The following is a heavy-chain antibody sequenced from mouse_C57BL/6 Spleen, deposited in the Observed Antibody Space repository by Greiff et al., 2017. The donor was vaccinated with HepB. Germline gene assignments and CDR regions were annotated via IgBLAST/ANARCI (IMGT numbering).Heavy chain of an antibody. D-gene: IGHD1-1*02. CDR1: GYTFTSYW. Sequence: QVQLQQPGAELVMPGASVKLSCKASGYTFTSYWMHWVKQRPGQGLEWIGEIDPSDSYTNYNKKFKGKTTLTVDKSSSTAYMQLSSLTSEDSAVYYCARRVAPYDFDYWGQGTTLTVSS. CDR3: ARRVAPYDFDY. CDR2: IDPSDSYT. V-gene: IGHV1-69*01. J-gene: IGHJ2*01.